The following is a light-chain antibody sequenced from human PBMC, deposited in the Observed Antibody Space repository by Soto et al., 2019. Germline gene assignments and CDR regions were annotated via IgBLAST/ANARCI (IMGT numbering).Light chain of an antibody. Sequence: DIVMTQSPLSLPVTPGEPASISCRSSQSLLHSNGYNYLDWYLQKPGQSPQLLIYLGSNRASGDPDRFSGRRTDTDFTLKISRVEDEDVGVYYCMQALQTIFTFGPGTKVNIK. CDR2: LGS. J-gene: IGKJ3*01. CDR1: QSLLHSNGYNY. V-gene: IGKV2-28*01. CDR3: MQALQTIFT.